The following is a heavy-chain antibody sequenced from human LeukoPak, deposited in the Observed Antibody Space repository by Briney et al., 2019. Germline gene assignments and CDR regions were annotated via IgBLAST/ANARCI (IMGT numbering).Heavy chain of an antibody. V-gene: IGHV1-2*02. D-gene: IGHD6-13*01. J-gene: IGHJ6*02. CDR2: INPNSGGT. CDR1: GYTFTGYY. Sequence: ASVTVSCKASGYTFTGYYIHWVRQAPGQGLEWMGWINPNSGGTNYAQKFQGRVTMTRDTSISTAYMELSRLRSDDTAVYYCARDRIAAAAEYGMDVWGQGTTVTVSS. CDR3: ARDRIAAAAEYGMDV.